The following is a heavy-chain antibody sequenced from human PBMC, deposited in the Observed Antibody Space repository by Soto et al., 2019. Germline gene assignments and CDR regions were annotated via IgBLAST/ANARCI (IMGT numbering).Heavy chain of an antibody. CDR1: GYTFTSYG. CDR2: ISAYKGNT. D-gene: IGHD3-16*02. Sequence: ASVKVSCKASGYTFTSYGISWVRQAPGQGLEWMGWISAYKGNTNYAQKLQGRVTMTTDTSTSTAYMELRSLRSDDTAVYYCARDPRYDYVWGSYRYSAYFDYWGQGTLVTVSS. J-gene: IGHJ4*02. V-gene: IGHV1-18*01. CDR3: ARDPRYDYVWGSYRYSAYFDY.